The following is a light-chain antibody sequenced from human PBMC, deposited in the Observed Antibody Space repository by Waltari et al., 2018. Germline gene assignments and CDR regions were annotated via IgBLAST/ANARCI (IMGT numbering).Light chain of an antibody. CDR2: DDS. J-gene: IGLJ2*01. V-gene: IGLV3-21*03. Sequence: YVLTQPPSVSVAPGKKARITWGGNTIGSKSVHWYQQKPGQAPVRVVYDDSDRHSGIPERYSGSNSGNTATLTIRRVDAGDEADYSCQVWDSSSDHVVFGGGTKLTVL. CDR1: TIGSKS. CDR3: QVWDSSSDHVV.